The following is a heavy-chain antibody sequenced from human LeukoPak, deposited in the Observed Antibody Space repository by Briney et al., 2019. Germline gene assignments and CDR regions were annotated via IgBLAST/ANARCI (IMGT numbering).Heavy chain of an antibody. J-gene: IGHJ5*02. CDR2: IIPIFGTA. Sequence: SVTVSCKASGGTFSSYAISWVRQAPGQGLEWMGGIIPIFGTANYAQKFQGRVTITADESTSTAYMELSSLRSEDTAVYYCARESGESYNWFDPWGQGTLVTVSS. V-gene: IGHV1-69*13. CDR1: GGTFSSYA. CDR3: ARESGESYNWFDP.